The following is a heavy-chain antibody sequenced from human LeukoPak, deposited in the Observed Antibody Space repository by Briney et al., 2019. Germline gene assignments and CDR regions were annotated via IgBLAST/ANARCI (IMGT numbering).Heavy chain of an antibody. CDR2: IYYSGTT. V-gene: IGHV4-39*07. Sequence: SETLSLTCTVSGGSISSSSYYWGWIRQPPGKGLEWIGSIYYSGTTYYNPSLKSRVTISEDTSKNQLSLELSSVTAADTAVYYCARAPTYYYGSGSSYYFDYWGQGTLVTVSS. J-gene: IGHJ4*02. D-gene: IGHD3-10*01. CDR3: ARAPTYYYGSGSSYYFDY. CDR1: GGSISSSSYY.